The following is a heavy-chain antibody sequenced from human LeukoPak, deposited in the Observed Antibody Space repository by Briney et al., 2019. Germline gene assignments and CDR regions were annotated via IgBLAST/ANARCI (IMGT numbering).Heavy chain of an antibody. CDR3: ARGLSGYASSLGY. J-gene: IGHJ4*02. Sequence: GGSLRLSCAASGFTFDDYAMHWVRQAPGKGLEWVSGISWNSGSIGYADSVKGRFTISRDNAKNTLYLQMNSLRAEDTAVYYCARGLSGYASSLGYWGQGTLVTVSA. V-gene: IGHV3-9*01. CDR2: ISWNSGSI. CDR1: GFTFDDYA. D-gene: IGHD6-6*01.